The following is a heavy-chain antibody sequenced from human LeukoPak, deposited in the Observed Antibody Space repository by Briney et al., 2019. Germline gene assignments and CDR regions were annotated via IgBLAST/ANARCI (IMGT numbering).Heavy chain of an antibody. CDR2: IKQDGSDR. CDR1: GFTFSSYW. V-gene: IGHV3-7*01. CDR3: ARDVASWGGYTFAY. D-gene: IGHD5-12*01. Sequence: PGGSLRLSCAASGFTFSSYWMSWVRQAPGKWLEWVANIKQDGSDRYYVDSVKGRFTISRDNGKNSLYLQMNSLRIDDTAVYFCARDVASWGGYTFAYWGQGTLVTVSS. J-gene: IGHJ4*02.